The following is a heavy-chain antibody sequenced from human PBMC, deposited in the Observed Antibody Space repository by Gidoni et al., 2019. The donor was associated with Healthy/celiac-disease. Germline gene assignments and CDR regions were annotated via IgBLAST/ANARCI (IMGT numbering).Heavy chain of an antibody. J-gene: IGHJ6*02. CDR2: ISWDGGST. CDR1: GFTFDDYT. V-gene: IGHV3-43*01. CDR3: AKDMEAAHFSYYYYYGMDV. Sequence: EVQLVESGGVVVQPGGSLRLSCAASGFTFDDYTMHWVRQAPGKGLEWLSLISWDGGSTYYADSVKGRFTISRDNSKNSLYLQMNSLRTEDTALYYCAKDMEAAHFSYYYYYGMDVWGQGTTVTVSS. D-gene: IGHD2-15*01.